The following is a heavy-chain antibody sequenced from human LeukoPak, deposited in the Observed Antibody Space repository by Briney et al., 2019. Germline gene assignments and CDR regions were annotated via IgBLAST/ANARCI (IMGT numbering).Heavy chain of an antibody. CDR1: GGSISSSSYY. D-gene: IGHD1-26*01. J-gene: IGHJ6*02. CDR2: IYYSGST. Sequence: PSETLSLTCTVSGGSISSSSYYWGWIRQPPGKGLEWIGSIYYSGSTYYNPSLKSRVTISVDTSKNQFSLKLSSVTAADTAVYYCARLGGSYSMGYYYYYGMDVWGQGTTVTVSS. V-gene: IGHV4-39*01. CDR3: ARLGGSYSMGYYYYYGMDV.